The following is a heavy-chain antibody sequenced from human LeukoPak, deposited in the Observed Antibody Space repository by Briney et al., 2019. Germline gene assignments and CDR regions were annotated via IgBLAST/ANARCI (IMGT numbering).Heavy chain of an antibody. CDR3: AKSRVAVIPSGFDH. J-gene: IGHJ4*02. CDR2: ISYDGSNK. CDR1: GFAFSSYG. D-gene: IGHD6-19*01. Sequence: GRSLRLSCAASGFAFSSYGMHWVRQAPGKGPEWVAVISYDGSNKCYGDSVKGRFTISRDNSKLYLQMNSLRAEDTAIYYCAKSRVAVIPSGFDHWGQGTLVTVSS. V-gene: IGHV3-30*18.